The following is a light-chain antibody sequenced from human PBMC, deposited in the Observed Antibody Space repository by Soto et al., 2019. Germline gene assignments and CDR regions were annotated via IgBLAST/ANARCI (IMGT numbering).Light chain of an antibody. CDR3: QQYTNTNNPWM. CDR1: QTISTW. J-gene: IGKJ1*01. Sequence: DIQMNQSPPTLSASVGDRVTITCRASQTISTWMAWYQQKPGKAPKLLVYDASTLQSGVASRFSGSGSGTEFTLIISGLQPDDSATYYCQQYTNTNNPWMFGQGTKVDI. CDR2: DAS. V-gene: IGKV1-5*01.